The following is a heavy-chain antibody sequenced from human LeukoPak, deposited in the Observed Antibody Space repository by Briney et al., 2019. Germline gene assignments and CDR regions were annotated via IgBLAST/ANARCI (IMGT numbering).Heavy chain of an antibody. CDR2: IKRIIDGGTT. CDR1: GFTVSSSY. Sequence: PGGSLRLSCAASGFTVSSSYMNWVRQAPGKGLEWVGRIKRIIDGGTTDYAAPVKGRFTVSRDDSINTLYLQMSSLKTEDTAVYYCAAQGGSGDLRYWGQGTLVTVSS. V-gene: IGHV3-15*01. D-gene: IGHD4-17*01. J-gene: IGHJ4*02. CDR3: AAQGGSGDLRY.